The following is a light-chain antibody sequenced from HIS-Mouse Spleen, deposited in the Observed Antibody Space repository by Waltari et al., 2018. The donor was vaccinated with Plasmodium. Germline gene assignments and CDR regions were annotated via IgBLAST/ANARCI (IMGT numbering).Light chain of an antibody. V-gene: IGKV3-20*01. Sequence: EIVLTQSPGTLSLAPGEGATLSCRAIQSVSSRYLACYQQTPGQAPRLLIYGASSRATGIPDRFSGSGSGTDFTLTISRLEPEDFAVYYCQQYGSSSWTFGQGTKVEIK. CDR1: QSVSSRY. CDR2: GAS. J-gene: IGKJ1*01. CDR3: QQYGSSSWT.